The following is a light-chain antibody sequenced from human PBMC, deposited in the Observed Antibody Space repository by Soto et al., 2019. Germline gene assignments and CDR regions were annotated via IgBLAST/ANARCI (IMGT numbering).Light chain of an antibody. J-gene: IGKJ5*01. V-gene: IGKV3-20*01. CDR1: QSVSSSY. CDR3: QQYGSSPLT. CDR2: GAS. Sequence: EIVLTQSPGTLSLSPGERATLSCRASQSVSSSYLAWYQQKPGQAPRLLIYGASSRATGIPDRFSGSGSGTDFTLTISRLEPYDFAVYYCQQYGSSPLTCGQEPRLEIK.